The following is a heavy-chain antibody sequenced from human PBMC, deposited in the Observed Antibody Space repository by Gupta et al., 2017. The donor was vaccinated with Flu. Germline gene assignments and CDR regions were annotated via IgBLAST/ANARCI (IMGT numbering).Heavy chain of an antibody. CDR3: AGDFFYDRSGLDY. CDR2: IRSSSGYI. Sequence: GLEWVSCIRSSSGYIYYADSVKGRFTISRDNTKYSLYLQMNSLSAQATAIDDCAGDFFYDRSGLDYWGQGALVTVSS. D-gene: IGHD3-22*01. J-gene: IGHJ4*02. V-gene: IGHV3-21*01.